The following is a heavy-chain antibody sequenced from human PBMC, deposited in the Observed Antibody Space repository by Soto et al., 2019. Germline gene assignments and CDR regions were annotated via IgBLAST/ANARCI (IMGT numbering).Heavy chain of an antibody. CDR2: ISSGSSFI. Sequence: EVLLVGSGGGPVKPGGSLRLSCTASGFRFSSYGMNWVRQAPGKGLEWVSSISSGSSFIYYADSVKGRFTISRDNAKNSLYLQMNSLRADDTVIYYCTRVLLGGYYGSDFDFWGQGTQVTVSS. CDR1: GFRFSSYG. CDR3: TRVLLGGYYGSDFDF. D-gene: IGHD1-26*01. J-gene: IGHJ4*02. V-gene: IGHV3-21*01.